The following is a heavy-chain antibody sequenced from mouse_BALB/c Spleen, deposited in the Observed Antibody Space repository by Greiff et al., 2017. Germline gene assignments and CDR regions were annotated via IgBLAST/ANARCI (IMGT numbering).Heavy chain of an antibody. CDR1: GFTFSNYW. Sequence: EVQLVESGGGLVQPGGSMKLSCVASGFTFSNYWMNWVRQSPEKGLEWVAEIRLKSNNYATHYAESVKGRFTISRDDSKSSVYLQMNNLRAEDTGIYYCTREDWFAYWGQGTLVTVSA. J-gene: IGHJ3*01. CDR3: TREDWFAY. V-gene: IGHV6-6*02. CDR2: IRLKSNNYAT.